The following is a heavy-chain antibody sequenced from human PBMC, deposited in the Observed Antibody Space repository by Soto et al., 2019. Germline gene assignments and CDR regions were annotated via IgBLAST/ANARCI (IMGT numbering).Heavy chain of an antibody. CDR3: ARVFKGWFGELIYYYYMDV. CDR2: IYYSGST. D-gene: IGHD3-10*01. Sequence: SETLSLTCTVSGGSISSYYWSWIRQPPGKGLEWIGYIYYSGSTNYNPSLKSRVTISVDTSKNQFSLKLSSVTAADTAVYYCARVFKGWFGELIYYYYMDVWGKGTTVTVSS. CDR1: GGSISSYY. J-gene: IGHJ6*03. V-gene: IGHV4-59*01.